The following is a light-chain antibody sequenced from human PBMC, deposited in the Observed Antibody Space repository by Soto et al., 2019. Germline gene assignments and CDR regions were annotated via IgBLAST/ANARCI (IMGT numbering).Light chain of an antibody. J-gene: IGLJ1*01. CDR2: SNN. CDR1: SSNIGSNT. Sequence: QSVLTQPPSASGAAGQGVTISCPGSSSNIGSNTVNWYQQLPGTAPKLLIYSNNQRPSGVPDRFSGSKSGTSASLAISGLQSEDEADYYCAAWDDSLNGSYVFGTGTKVTVL. V-gene: IGLV1-44*01. CDR3: AAWDDSLNGSYV.